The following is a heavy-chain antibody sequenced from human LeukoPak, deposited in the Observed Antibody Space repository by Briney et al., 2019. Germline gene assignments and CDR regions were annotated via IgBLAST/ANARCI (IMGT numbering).Heavy chain of an antibody. J-gene: IGHJ4*02. CDR3: AREIAY. Sequence: GVPLRLSCAASGFTFSAYPMNWFRQAPGKGLEWISYITSTSSTIFYADSVRGRFTISRDNAKNSLFLQMNSLRDDDTAVYFCAREIAYWGQGTLVTVSA. CDR1: GFTFSAYP. V-gene: IGHV3-48*02. CDR2: ITSTSSTI.